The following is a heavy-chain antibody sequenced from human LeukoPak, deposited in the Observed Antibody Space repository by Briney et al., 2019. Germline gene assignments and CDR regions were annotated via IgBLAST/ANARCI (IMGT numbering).Heavy chain of an antibody. J-gene: IGHJ4*02. V-gene: IGHV3-23*01. CDR1: GFALTTNA. Sequence: GGSLRLSCAASGFALTTNAVSWVRQAPGKGLEWVSTLSGSGANTYYADSVKGRFTISRDNSQNTLYLQMNSLRGEDTAVYYCAKVQQLATIYYFDYWGQGSLVTVSS. CDR3: AKVQQLATIYYFDY. CDR2: LSGSGANT. D-gene: IGHD6-13*01.